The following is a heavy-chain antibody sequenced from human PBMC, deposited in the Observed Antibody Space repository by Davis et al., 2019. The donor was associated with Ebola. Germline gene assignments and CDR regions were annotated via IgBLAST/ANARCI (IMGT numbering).Heavy chain of an antibody. V-gene: IGHV5-51*01. CDR2: IYPADSDT. CDR3: TRHQITSGYFDL. D-gene: IGHD3-10*01. Sequence: PGGSLRLSCRGSGYSFTKYWIAWVRQTPGKGLEWMGMIYPADSDTRYSPSFRGQVTFSVDKSTSTTYLQWWSLEASNSATYYCTRHQITSGYFDLWGQGTRVTVSS. CDR1: GYSFTKYW. J-gene: IGHJ4*02.